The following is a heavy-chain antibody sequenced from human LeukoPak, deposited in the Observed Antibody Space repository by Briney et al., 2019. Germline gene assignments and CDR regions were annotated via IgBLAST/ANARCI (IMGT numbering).Heavy chain of an antibody. CDR1: GFTFSSYS. J-gene: IGHJ4*02. V-gene: IGHV3-48*01. CDR3: AREGYYYDSSGPHGVGDFDY. D-gene: IGHD3-22*01. CDR2: ISSSSSTI. Sequence: PGGSLRLSCAASGFTFSSYSMNWVRQAPGKGLEWVSYISSSSSTIYYADSVKGRFTISRDNAKNSLYLQMNSLRAEDTAVYYCAREGYYYDSSGPHGVGDFDYWGQGTLVTVSS.